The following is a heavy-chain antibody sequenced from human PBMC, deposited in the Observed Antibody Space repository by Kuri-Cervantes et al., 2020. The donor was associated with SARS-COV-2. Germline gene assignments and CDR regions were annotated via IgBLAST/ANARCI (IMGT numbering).Heavy chain of an antibody. J-gene: IGHJ4*02. Sequence: GESLKISCAASGFTFSSYWMSWVRQAPGKGLEWVSSISDSSIYIYYADSMKGRFSISRDNAKNSLYLQMNSLRAEDTAVYYCTTGITFDGFDYWGQGTLVTVSS. V-gene: IGHV3-21*01. CDR3: TTGITFDGFDY. CDR1: GFTFSSYW. D-gene: IGHD3-10*01. CDR2: ISDSSIYI.